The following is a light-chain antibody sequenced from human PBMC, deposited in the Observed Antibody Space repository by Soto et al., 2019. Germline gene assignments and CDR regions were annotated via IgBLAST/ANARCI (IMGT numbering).Light chain of an antibody. CDR2: DVS. CDR3: CSYAGGTTFYV. Sequence: QSALTQPASVSGSPGQSITISCTGTSSDVGRYNLVSWYQHHPGKAPKLIIYDVSQWPSGASNRFSGSKSGNTASLTIVGLQADDEADYYCCSYAGGTTFYVFGTGTKVTVL. J-gene: IGLJ1*01. V-gene: IGLV2-23*02. CDR1: SSDVGRYNL.